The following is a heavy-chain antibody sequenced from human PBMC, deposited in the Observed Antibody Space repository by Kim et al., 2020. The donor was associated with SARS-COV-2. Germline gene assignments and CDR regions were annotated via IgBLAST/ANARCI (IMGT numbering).Heavy chain of an antibody. CDR3: AKDPLGVTSSLGYFQH. CDR2: ISWNSASV. V-gene: IGHV3-9*01. Sequence: GGSLRLSCAASGFTFGDYAIHWVRQAPGKGLEWVSTISWNSASVKYADSVKGRFTISRDNTKNSLYLQMNSLRAEDTALYYCAKDPLGVTSSLGYFQHWGQGTLVTVSS. J-gene: IGHJ1*01. CDR1: GFTFGDYA. D-gene: IGHD2-21*02.